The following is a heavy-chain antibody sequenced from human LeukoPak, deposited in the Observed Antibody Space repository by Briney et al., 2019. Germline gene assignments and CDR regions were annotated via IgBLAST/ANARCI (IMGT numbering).Heavy chain of an antibody. Sequence: PGGSLRLSCAASGFTFANHAMSWVRQTPGKGLEWVSAISGGGDITYYADSVTGRFTISRDNSKDTLFLQMHSLRPGDTAVYYCVREDTPATANYWGQGTLVTISS. V-gene: IGHV3-23*01. CDR3: VREDTPATANY. D-gene: IGHD2-21*02. CDR1: GFTFANHA. J-gene: IGHJ4*02. CDR2: ISGGGDIT.